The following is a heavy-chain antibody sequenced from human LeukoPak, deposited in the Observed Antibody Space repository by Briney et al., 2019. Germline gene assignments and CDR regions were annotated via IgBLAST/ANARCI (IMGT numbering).Heavy chain of an antibody. Sequence: GGSLRLSCAASGFTFSSYTMSWVRQAPGKGLEWVSAISDSGGATNCAGSVKGRFTTSRDNSEKTLYLQMNSLRVEDTAVYYCAKRSCGGGSCNFDYWGQGTVVTVSS. CDR2: ISDSGGAT. CDR3: AKRSCGGGSCNFDY. CDR1: GFTFSSYT. D-gene: IGHD2-15*01. J-gene: IGHJ4*02. V-gene: IGHV3-23*01.